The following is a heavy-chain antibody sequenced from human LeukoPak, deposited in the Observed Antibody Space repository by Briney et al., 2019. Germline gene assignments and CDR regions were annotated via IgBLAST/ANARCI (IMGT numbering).Heavy chain of an antibody. CDR2: ISGGGST. CDR1: GFTFSKYA. Sequence: GGSLRLSCAASGFTFSKYAMSWVRQAPGKGLEWVSAISGGGSTYYADSVKGRFTISRDNSKNTLYLQMNSLRAEDTAVYYCAREVDYDSSGYYSYYYGVDVWGQGTTVTVSS. V-gene: IGHV3-23*01. CDR3: AREVDYDSSGYYSYYYGVDV. J-gene: IGHJ6*02. D-gene: IGHD3-22*01.